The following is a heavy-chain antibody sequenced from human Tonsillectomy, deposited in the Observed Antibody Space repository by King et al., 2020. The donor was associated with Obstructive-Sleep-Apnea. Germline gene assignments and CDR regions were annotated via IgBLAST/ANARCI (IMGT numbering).Heavy chain of an antibody. CDR3: ARVRSYQLLFGYFDY. Sequence: QLQESGPGLVKPSETLSLTCTVSGGSISSSSYYWGWIRQPPGKGLEWIGRIYYSGSTYYNPSLKSRVTISVDTSKNQFSLKLSSVTAADTAVYYFARVRSYQLLFGYFDYWGQGTLVTVSS. V-gene: IGHV4-39*07. CDR1: GGSISSSSYY. D-gene: IGHD2-2*01. CDR2: IYYSGST. J-gene: IGHJ4*02.